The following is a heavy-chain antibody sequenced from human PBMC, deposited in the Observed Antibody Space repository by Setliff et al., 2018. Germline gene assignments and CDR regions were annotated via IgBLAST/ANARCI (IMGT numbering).Heavy chain of an antibody. D-gene: IGHD3-22*01. V-gene: IGHV1-18*01. Sequence: ASVKVSCKASGYSFSFFGITWVRQAPGQGLEWMGWVSTYNGDTSYAQKSQGRVTMTRDTSTSTVFMELSSLRSEDTAVYYCARDRNDNYESSGYYYAGGYMDVWGKGTTVTVSS. CDR2: VSTYNGDT. CDR1: GYSFSFFG. J-gene: IGHJ6*03. CDR3: ARDRNDNYESSGYYYAGGYMDV.